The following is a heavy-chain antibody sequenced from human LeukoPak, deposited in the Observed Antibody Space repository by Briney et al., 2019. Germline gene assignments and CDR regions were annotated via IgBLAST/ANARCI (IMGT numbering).Heavy chain of an antibody. D-gene: IGHD3-10*01. Sequence: PGGSLRLSSAASGFTFSSYGMHWVRQAPGKGLEWVAVISYDGSNKYYADSVKGRFTISRDNSKNTLYLQMNSLRAEDTAVYYCAKDSYYGSGSYYLDYWGQGTLVTVSS. V-gene: IGHV3-30*18. CDR2: ISYDGSNK. CDR1: GFTFSSYG. CDR3: AKDSYYGSGSYYLDY. J-gene: IGHJ4*02.